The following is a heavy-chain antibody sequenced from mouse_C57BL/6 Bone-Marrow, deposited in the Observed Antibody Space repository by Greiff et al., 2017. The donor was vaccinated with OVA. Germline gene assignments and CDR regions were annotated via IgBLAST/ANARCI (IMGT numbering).Heavy chain of an antibody. CDR1: GYTFTSYW. CDR3: ARNYYAYFDY. Sequence: QVQLQQPGAELVMPGASVKLSCKASGYTFTSYWMHWVKQRPGQGLEWIGEIDPSDSYTNYNQKFKGKSTLTVDKSSSTAYMQLSSLTSEDSAVYYCARNYYAYFDYWGQGTTLTVSS. V-gene: IGHV1-69*01. CDR2: IDPSDSYT. D-gene: IGHD2-1*01. J-gene: IGHJ2*01.